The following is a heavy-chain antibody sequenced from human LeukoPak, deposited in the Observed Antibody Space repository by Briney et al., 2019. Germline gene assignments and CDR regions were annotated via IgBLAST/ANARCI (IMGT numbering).Heavy chain of an antibody. J-gene: IGHJ4*02. CDR1: GYTFTGYY. Sequence: GASVKVFCKASGYTFTGYYMHWVRQAPGQGLGWMGWINPNSGGTNYAQKFQGWVTMTRDTSISTAYMELSRLRSDDTAVYYCAREAAAGSLFDYWGQGTLVTVSS. D-gene: IGHD6-13*01. CDR2: INPNSGGT. CDR3: AREAAAGSLFDY. V-gene: IGHV1-2*04.